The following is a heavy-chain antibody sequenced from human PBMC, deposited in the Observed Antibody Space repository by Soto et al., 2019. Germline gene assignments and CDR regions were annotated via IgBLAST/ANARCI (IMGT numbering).Heavy chain of an antibody. Sequence: GGSLRLSCAASGFTFSSYAMHWVRQAPGKGLEWVAVISYDGSNKYYADSVKGRFTISRDNSKNTLYLQMNSLRAEDTAVYYCARDREPGTLSYYDSSGTFDYWGQGTLVTVSS. V-gene: IGHV3-30-3*01. CDR1: GFTFSSYA. CDR3: ARDREPGTLSYYDSSGTFDY. D-gene: IGHD3-22*01. J-gene: IGHJ4*02. CDR2: ISYDGSNK.